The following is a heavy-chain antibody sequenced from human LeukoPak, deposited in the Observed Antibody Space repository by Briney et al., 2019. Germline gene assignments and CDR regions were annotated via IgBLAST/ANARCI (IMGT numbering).Heavy chain of an antibody. D-gene: IGHD6-13*01. CDR1: GGSISTYY. Sequence: SETLSLTCTVSGGSISTYYWNWLRQPPGKGLEWFGYVYYSETTNFNPSLKSRVTISVDTSKNQFSLKLSSVTAADTAVYYCASSGGYSSSWSLWGQGTLVTVSS. J-gene: IGHJ4*02. CDR2: VYYSETT. CDR3: ASSGGYSSSWSL. V-gene: IGHV4-59*01.